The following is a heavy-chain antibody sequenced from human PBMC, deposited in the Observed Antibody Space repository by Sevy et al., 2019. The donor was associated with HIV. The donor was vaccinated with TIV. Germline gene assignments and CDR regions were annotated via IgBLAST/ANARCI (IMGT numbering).Heavy chain of an antibody. J-gene: IGHJ5*02. CDR1: GFVFEDFA. V-gene: IGHV3-20*04. CDR2: ITGNGQKT. CDR3: VRDMSPYLGTGHNWFDL. D-gene: IGHD3-10*02. Sequence: GGSLRLSCVGSGFVFEDFAVHWVRRSPGKGLEWVSGITGNGQKTSYEGSVKGRFPISREKARKTYYLQMNNLNLDDTAFYYCVRDMSPYLGTGHNWFDLWGQGTLVTVSS.